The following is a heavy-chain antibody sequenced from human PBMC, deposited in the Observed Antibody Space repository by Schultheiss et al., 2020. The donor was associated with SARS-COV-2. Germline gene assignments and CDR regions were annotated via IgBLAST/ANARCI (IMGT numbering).Heavy chain of an antibody. D-gene: IGHD3-16*01. V-gene: IGHV1-8*02. Sequence: GESLKISCKASGYTFTSYDINWVRQATGQGLEWMGWMNPNSGNTGYAQKFQGWVTMTRDTSISTAYMELSRLRSDDTAVYYCARRGGSYSGMDVWGQGTTVTVSS. CDR2: MNPNSGNT. CDR3: ARRGGSYSGMDV. CDR1: GYTFTSYD. J-gene: IGHJ6*02.